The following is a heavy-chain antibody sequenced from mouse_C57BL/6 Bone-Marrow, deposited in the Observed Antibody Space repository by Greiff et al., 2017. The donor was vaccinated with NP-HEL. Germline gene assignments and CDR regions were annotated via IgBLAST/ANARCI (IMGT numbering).Heavy chain of an antibody. Sequence: QVQLQQSGAELVKPGASVKISCKASGYTFTDYYINWVKQRPGQGLEWIARIYPGSGNTYYNEKFKGKATLTAEKSSSTAYMQLSSLTSEDSAVYFCATSNWAFAYWGQGTLVTVSA. V-gene: IGHV1-76*01. CDR3: ATSNWAFAY. D-gene: IGHD4-1*01. CDR2: IYPGSGNT. CDR1: GYTFTDYY. J-gene: IGHJ3*01.